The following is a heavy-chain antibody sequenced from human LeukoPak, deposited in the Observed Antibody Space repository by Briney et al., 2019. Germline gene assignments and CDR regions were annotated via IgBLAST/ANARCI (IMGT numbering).Heavy chain of an antibody. D-gene: IGHD2-21*01. J-gene: IGHJ4*02. CDR1: GFTFSSYA. V-gene: IGHV3-23*01. CDR3: ARFSARLGYFDY. CDR2: ISGSGGST. Sequence: GGSLRLSCAASGFTFSSYAMSWVRQAPGKGLEWVSAISGSGGSTYYADSVKGRFTISRDNSKNTLYLQMNSLRAEDTAVYYCARFSARLGYFDYWGQGTLVTVSS.